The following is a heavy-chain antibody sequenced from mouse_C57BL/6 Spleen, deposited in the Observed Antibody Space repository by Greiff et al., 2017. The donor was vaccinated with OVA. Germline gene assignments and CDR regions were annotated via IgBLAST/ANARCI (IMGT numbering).Heavy chain of an antibody. CDR2: IYPRSGNT. D-gene: IGHD1-1*01. V-gene: IGHV1-81*01. CDR3: ASPPALTTVVAPFAY. Sequence: QVQLQQSGAELARPGASVKLSCKASGYTFTSYGISWVKQRTGQGLEWIGEIYPRSGNTYYNEKFKGKATLTADKSSSTAYMELRSLTSEDSAVYFCASPPALTTVVAPFAYWGQGTLVTVSA. CDR1: GYTFTSYG. J-gene: IGHJ3*01.